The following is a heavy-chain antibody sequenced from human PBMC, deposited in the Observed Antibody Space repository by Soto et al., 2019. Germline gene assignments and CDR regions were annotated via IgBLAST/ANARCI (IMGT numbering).Heavy chain of an antibody. CDR3: ARDRIGARYYYYGMDV. CDR1: GGSFSGYY. D-gene: IGHD2-15*01. J-gene: IGHJ6*02. V-gene: IGHV4-34*01. Sequence: QVQLQQWGAGLLKPSETLSLTCAVYGGSFSGYYWSWIRQHPGKGLEWMGEINHSGSTTYNPSLKSRVTISVATSKNQCSLKLSSVTAADTAVYYCARDRIGARYYYYGMDVWGHGTTVTVSS. CDR2: INHSGST.